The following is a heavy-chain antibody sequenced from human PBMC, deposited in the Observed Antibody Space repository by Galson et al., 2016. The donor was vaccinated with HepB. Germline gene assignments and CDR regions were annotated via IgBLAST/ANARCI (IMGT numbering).Heavy chain of an antibody. Sequence: SCKASGYTFNTYNMHWVRQAPGQGLEWMGIIKSSGGNTIYAQKFQDRITMTRDTSTSTVYMELISLRSEDTAVYYCARELDHSFYFDYWGQGTLLTVSS. D-gene: IGHD1-14*01. V-gene: IGHV1-46*02. CDR1: GYTFNTYN. J-gene: IGHJ4*02. CDR3: ARELDHSFYFDY. CDR2: IKSSGGNT.